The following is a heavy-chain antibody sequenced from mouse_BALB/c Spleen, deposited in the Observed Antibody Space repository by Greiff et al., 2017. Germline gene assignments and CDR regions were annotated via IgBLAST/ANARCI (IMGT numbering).Heavy chain of an antibody. J-gene: IGHJ3*01. CDR1: GYSFTGYT. CDR2: INPYNGGT. D-gene: IGHD1-1*01. CDR3: AWDYYGSSSAAWCAY. V-gene: IGHV1-18*01. Sequence: DVQLQESGPELVTPGASMKISCKASGYSFTGYTMNWVKQSHGKNLEWIGLINPYNGGTSYNQKFKGKATLTVDKSSSTAYMELLSLTSEDSAVYYCAWDYYGSSSAAWCAYWGQGTLVTVSA.